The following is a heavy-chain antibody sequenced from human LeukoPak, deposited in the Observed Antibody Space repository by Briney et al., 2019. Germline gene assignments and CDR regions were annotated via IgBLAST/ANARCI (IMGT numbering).Heavy chain of an antibody. V-gene: IGHV1-24*01. J-gene: IGHJ4*02. CDR2: FYPEDGEK. D-gene: IGHD3-22*01. CDR1: GYTLTELS. CDR3: ARKTFYYDNIKGYFDY. Sequence: ASLNVSCKVSGYTLTELSMHWVRQAPGKGLEWMGGFYPEDGEKIYAQMFQGRATITDDTSTDTSYMELSSPRAEDTVVYYCARKTFYYDNIKGYFDYWGPGTLVTVSS.